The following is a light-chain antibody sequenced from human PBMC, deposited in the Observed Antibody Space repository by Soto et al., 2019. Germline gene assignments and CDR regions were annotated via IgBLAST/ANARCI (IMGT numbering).Light chain of an antibody. CDR2: DAS. J-gene: IGKJ4*02. CDR3: QQRSNWPPFT. CDR1: QSVDWY. V-gene: IGKV3-11*01. Sequence: EIVLTQSPATLSLSPGDRATVSCRASQSVDWYVAWYQHKPGKAPRLLIYDASTRATRIPDRFNGSGPGTDSNLNKSNLEPEDFAVYYCQQRSNWPPFTFG.